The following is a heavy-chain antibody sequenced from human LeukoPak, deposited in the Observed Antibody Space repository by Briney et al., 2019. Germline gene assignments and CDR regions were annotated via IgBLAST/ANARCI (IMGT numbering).Heavy chain of an antibody. CDR3: ARVNTAMGGGFDY. J-gene: IGHJ4*02. V-gene: IGHV3-33*01. CDR1: GFTFSSYG. Sequence: GGSLRLSCGASGFTFSSYGMHWVRQAPGKGLEWVAVIWYDGSNKYYADSVKGRFTISRDNSKNTLYLQMNSLRAEDTAVYYCARVNTAMGGGFDYWGQGTLVTVSS. D-gene: IGHD5-18*01. CDR2: IWYDGSNK.